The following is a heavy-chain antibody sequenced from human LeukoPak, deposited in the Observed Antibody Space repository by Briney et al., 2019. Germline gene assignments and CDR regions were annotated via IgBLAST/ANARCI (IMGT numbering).Heavy chain of an antibody. CDR2: IYSAGIS. Sequence: GGSLRLSCAASGFTVSHNYMSWVRQAPGKGLEWVANIYSAGISHYADSVKGRFTISRDNSKDMLYLHMNNLRVEDTAMYYCARDRSGSVWGQGTLVTVSS. V-gene: IGHV3-53*01. CDR3: ARDRSGSV. J-gene: IGHJ4*02. CDR1: GFTVSHNY. D-gene: IGHD3-10*01.